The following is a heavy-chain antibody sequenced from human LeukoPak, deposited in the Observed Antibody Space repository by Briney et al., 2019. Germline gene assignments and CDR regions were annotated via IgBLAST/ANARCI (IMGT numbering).Heavy chain of an antibody. Sequence: GGSLRLSCAASGFTFSRYSMNWVRQAPGKGLEWVSYISSSSTKYYADSVKGRFTISRDNAKNSLYLQMNSLRVEDTAVYQCAREMGGDNPIPLDYWGQGNLVTVSS. CDR1: GFTFSRYS. V-gene: IGHV3-48*01. J-gene: IGHJ4*02. CDR3: AREMGGDNPIPLDY. CDR2: ISSSSTK. D-gene: IGHD4-17*01.